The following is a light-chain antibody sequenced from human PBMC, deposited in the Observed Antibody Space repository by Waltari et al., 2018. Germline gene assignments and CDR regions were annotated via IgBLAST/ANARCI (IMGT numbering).Light chain of an antibody. CDR2: HVN. CDR3: SSYTTTNTLEVI. J-gene: IGLJ2*01. CDR1: SSDICVFNY. Sequence: QSALTQPASVSGSPGQSITISCPGTSSDICVFNYVSWFQQHPGKAPKRLIYHVNTRPSVVSNRFSGSKSGNTASLTISGLQAEDESDYYCSSYTTTNTLEVIFGTGTKLTVL. V-gene: IGLV2-14*03.